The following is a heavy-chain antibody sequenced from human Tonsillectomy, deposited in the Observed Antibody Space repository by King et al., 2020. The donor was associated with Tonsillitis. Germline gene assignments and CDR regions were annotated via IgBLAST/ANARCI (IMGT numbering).Heavy chain of an antibody. Sequence: VQLQESGPGLVKPSQTLSLTCAVSGGSISSGGYYWSWIRQHPGKGLEWIGYIYYSGSTYYNPSLKSRVTISVDTSKNQFSLKLSSVTAADTAVYYCASSITIFGVVPIWGQGTMVTVSS. CDR3: ASSITIFGVVPI. CDR2: IYYSGST. CDR1: GGSISSGGYY. J-gene: IGHJ3*02. V-gene: IGHV4-31*11. D-gene: IGHD3-3*01.